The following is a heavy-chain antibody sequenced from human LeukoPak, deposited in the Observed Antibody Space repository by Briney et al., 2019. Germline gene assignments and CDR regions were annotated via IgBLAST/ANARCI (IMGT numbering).Heavy chain of an antibody. D-gene: IGHD6-19*01. CDR2: INPSGGST. CDR3: ARDAVAQYSSGWFGDWFDP. J-gene: IGHJ5*02. CDR1: GYTFTSYY. V-gene: IGHV1-46*01. Sequence: GASVKVSCKASGYTFTSYYMHWVRQAPGQGLEWMGIINPSGGSTSYAQKFQGRVTMTRDMSTSTVYMELRSLRSDDTAVYYCARDAVAQYSSGWFGDWFDPWGQGTLVTVSS.